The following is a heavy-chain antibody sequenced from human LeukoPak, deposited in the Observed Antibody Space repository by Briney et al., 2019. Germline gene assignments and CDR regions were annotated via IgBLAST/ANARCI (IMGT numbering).Heavy chain of an antibody. D-gene: IGHD3-16*01. CDR3: ARIRRPLRGYFDH. J-gene: IGHJ4*02. Sequence: SEALALACYLYGGSFSGYYWSWIRQSPGKGLEWIGEINQIGNTNYIPSLKSRLTISIDTSNNQFSLNLTSVTAADTGVYYCARIRRPLRGYFDHWGQGTLVT. V-gene: IGHV4-34*01. CDR2: INQIGNT. CDR1: GGSFSGYY.